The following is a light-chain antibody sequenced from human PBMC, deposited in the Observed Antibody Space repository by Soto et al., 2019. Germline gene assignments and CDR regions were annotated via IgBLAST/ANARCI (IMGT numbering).Light chain of an antibody. CDR1: QSIDTW. CDR2: KAS. V-gene: IGKV1-5*03. Sequence: DIQMTPSPFTPSASVGDKVTITCPASQSIDTWLAWYQQKPGKAPKLLIYKASTLESGVPSRFSGSGSGTEFTLSISNLQPDDYANYYCQRYNSYPLTFGGGTKVDIK. CDR3: QRYNSYPLT. J-gene: IGKJ4*01.